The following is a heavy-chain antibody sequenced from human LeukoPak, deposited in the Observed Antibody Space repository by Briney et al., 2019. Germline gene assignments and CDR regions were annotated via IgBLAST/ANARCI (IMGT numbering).Heavy chain of an antibody. Sequence: SETLSLTCTVSGGSISSSCYYWGWIRQPPGKGLEWIGSICYSGSTYYNPSLKSRVTISVDTSKNQFSLKLSSVTAADTAVYYCAGVPYYDFWSGYSDYYYYGTDVWGQGTTVTVSS. CDR2: ICYSGST. D-gene: IGHD3-3*01. CDR1: GGSISSSCYY. CDR3: AGVPYYDFWSGYSDYYYYGTDV. V-gene: IGHV4-39*07. J-gene: IGHJ6*02.